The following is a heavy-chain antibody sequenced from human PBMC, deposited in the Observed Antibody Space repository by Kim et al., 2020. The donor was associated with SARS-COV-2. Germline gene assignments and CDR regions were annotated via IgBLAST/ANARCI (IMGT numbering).Heavy chain of an antibody. CDR2: ISSDGSNK. J-gene: IGHJ4*02. CDR1: GFTFSNYT. D-gene: IGHD3-22*01. CDR3: AGTMIGDPGY. Sequence: GGSLRLSCAASGFTFSNYTMHWVRQAPGKGLEWVAVISSDGSNKYYADSVKGRFTISRDNSKNTLNLQMNSLRVEDTAVYHCAGTMIGDPGYWGQGYLVTVSS. V-gene: IGHV3-30*04.